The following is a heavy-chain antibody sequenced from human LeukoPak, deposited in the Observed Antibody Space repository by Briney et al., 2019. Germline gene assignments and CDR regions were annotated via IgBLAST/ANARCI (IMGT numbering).Heavy chain of an antibody. CDR2: IYPGDSDT. Sequence: GESLKISCKISGYRLTNNWIGWVRQVPGKGLEWMGLIYPGDSDTRYSPSFQGQVTISADKSISTAYLQWSSLKASDTAMYYCARRGAVAEGSRFDPWGQGTLVTVSS. J-gene: IGHJ5*02. V-gene: IGHV5-51*01. CDR1: GYRLTNNW. D-gene: IGHD6-19*01. CDR3: ARRGAVAEGSRFDP.